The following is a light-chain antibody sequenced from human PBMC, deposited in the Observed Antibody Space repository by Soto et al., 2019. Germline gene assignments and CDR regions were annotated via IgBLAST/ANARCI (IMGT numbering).Light chain of an antibody. CDR3: QQYDNYPFT. CDR2: DAS. CDR1: QSVRSW. J-gene: IGKJ4*01. V-gene: IGKV1-5*01. Sequence: DIQMTQSPSTLSASVGDRVTITCRASQSVRSWLAWYQQKPGRAPKFLIYDASSLESGVPSRFSGSGSGTEFTLTISNLQPDDFATYYCQQYDNYPFTFGGGTKVEI.